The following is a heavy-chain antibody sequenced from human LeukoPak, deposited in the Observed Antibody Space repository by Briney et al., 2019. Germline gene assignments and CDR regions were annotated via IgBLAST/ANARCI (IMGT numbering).Heavy chain of an antibody. V-gene: IGHV3-48*01. J-gene: IGHJ6*02. CDR1: GFTFSSYS. Sequence: GGSLRLSCAASGFTFSSYSMTWVRQAPGKGLEWVSYISSSSSTIYYADSVKGRFTISRDNAKNSLYLQMNSLRAEDTAVYYCARDQGIDYYDSSGYANYYYGMDVRGQGTTVTVSS. D-gene: IGHD3-22*01. CDR2: ISSSSSTI. CDR3: ARDQGIDYYDSSGYANYYYGMDV.